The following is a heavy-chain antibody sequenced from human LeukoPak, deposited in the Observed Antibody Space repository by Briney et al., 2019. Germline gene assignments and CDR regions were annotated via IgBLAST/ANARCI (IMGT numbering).Heavy chain of an antibody. CDR2: IYSSGST. CDR3: ARQAYDTGYDAFDI. V-gene: IGHV4-4*07. CDR1: GSSISNYY. J-gene: IGHJ3*02. D-gene: IGHD3-22*01. Sequence: SETLSLTCTVSGSSISNYYWSWIRQPAGKGLEWIGRIYSSGSTNYNPSLKSRVTMSVDTSKNQFSLKLSSVTAADTAVYYCARQAYDTGYDAFDIWGQGTIVTVSS.